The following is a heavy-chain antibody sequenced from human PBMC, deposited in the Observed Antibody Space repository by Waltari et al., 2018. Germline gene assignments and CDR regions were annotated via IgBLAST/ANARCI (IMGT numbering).Heavy chain of an antibody. D-gene: IGHD2-2*01. CDR3: AKELTRNCFDA. Sequence: EVQLLESGGGLVQPGGSLRLSCAASGFTLSTYAMRWVRQAPGKGLDWVSTIYLQGGNTFYAASVKGRFTISGDNSRNTLYLEMNSLRAEDTAVYYCAKELTRNCFDAWGQGTLVTVSS. CDR2: IYLQGGNT. J-gene: IGHJ4*02. V-gene: IGHV3-23*01. CDR1: GFTLSTYA.